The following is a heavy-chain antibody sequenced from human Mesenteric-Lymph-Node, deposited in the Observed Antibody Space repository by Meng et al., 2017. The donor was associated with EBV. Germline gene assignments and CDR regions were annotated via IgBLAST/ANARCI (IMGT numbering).Heavy chain of an antibody. J-gene: IGHJ4*01. CDR3: SHRRSDFAGNIIVDY. CDR2: IYWDDDK. CDR1: GFSLLTRGVA. Sequence: QTTLKTSGPTLVNPTQTLPLPCTFSGFSLLTRGVAVSWIRQPPGKALECLGIIYWDDDKHYSPSLKSRLTITRDTSKSQVVLTMTNMDPVDTATYYCSHRRSDFAGNIIVDYWGHGTLVTVSS. D-gene: IGHD6-13*01. V-gene: IGHV2-5*02.